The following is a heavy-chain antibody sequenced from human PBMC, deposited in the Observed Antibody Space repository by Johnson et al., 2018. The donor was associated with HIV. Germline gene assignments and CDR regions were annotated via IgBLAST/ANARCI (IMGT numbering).Heavy chain of an antibody. J-gene: IGHJ3*02. Sequence: VQLVESGGGLVQPGGSLRLSCAASGFTVSSNYMSWVRQAPGKGLEWVSVIYSGGSTYYADSVKGRFTISRDNSKNTLYLQMNSLRAEDTAVYYCARGQEGMGAGAFDIWGQGTMVTVSS. CDR1: GFTVSSNY. V-gene: IGHV3-53*01. D-gene: IGHD3-16*01. CDR2: IYSGGST. CDR3: ARGQEGMGAGAFDI.